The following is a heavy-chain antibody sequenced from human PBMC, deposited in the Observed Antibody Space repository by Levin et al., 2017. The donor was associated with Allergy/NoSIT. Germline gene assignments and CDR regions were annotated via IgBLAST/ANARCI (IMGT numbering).Heavy chain of an antibody. D-gene: IGHD4/OR15-4a*01. CDR1: GFTFSNYG. V-gene: IGHV3-33*01. CDR3: ARDRGVTNYIFDY. Sequence: GESLKISCAPSGFTFSNYGMHWVRQAPGKGLEWVAVIWYDGSKTYYADSVKGRFTISRDKNTLYLQMNSLRAEDTAVYYCARDRGVTNYIFDYWGQGTLVTVSS. CDR2: IWYDGSKT. J-gene: IGHJ4*02.